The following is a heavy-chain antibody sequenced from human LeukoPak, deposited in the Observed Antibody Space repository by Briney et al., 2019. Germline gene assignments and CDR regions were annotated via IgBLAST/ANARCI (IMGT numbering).Heavy chain of an antibody. CDR2: IRYDGSKK. J-gene: IGHJ4*02. CDR3: AKGVGYCSGGSCQQFDY. Sequence: PGGSLRLSCAASGFIFSSYGMHWVRQAPGKGLEWVAFIRYDGSKKYYADSVKGRFTISRDNSKSTLYLQLKSLRAEDTAVYYCAKGVGYCSGGSCQQFDYWGQGTLVTVSS. V-gene: IGHV3-30*02. CDR1: GFIFSSYG. D-gene: IGHD2-15*01.